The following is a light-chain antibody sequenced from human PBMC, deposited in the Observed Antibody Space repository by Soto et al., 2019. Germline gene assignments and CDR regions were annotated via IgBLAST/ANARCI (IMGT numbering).Light chain of an antibody. CDR3: QQYTNTNNPWM. CDR2: DAS. CDR1: QTISNW. Sequence: DIQMTQSPSTLSASVGDRVTFTCRAIQTISNWLAWYQQKPGKAPKLLIYDASNLKSGVPSRFSGSRSGTEFTLTISSLQPDDFATYYCQQYTNTNNPWMFGQGTKVDIK. J-gene: IGKJ1*01. V-gene: IGKV1-5*01.